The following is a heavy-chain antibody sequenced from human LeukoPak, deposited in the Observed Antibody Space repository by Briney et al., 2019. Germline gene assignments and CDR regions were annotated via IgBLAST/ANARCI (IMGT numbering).Heavy chain of an antibody. V-gene: IGHV3-30*03. Sequence: GGSLRLSCAASGFTFSSYGMHWVRQAPGKGLEWVAVISYDGSNKYYADSVKGRFTISRDNSKNTLYLQMNSLRAEDTAVYYCARDRPGIAAAGLFDYWGQGTLVTVSS. D-gene: IGHD6-13*01. J-gene: IGHJ4*02. CDR1: GFTFSSYG. CDR2: ISYDGSNK. CDR3: ARDRPGIAAAGLFDY.